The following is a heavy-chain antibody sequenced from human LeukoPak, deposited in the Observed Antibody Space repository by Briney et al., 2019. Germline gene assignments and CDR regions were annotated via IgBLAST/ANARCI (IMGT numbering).Heavy chain of an antibody. CDR2: IKSKTDGGTT. J-gene: IGHJ4*02. D-gene: IGHD4-17*01. V-gene: IGHV3-15*01. Sequence: GGSLRLSCAASGFTFSNAWMSWVRQAPGKGLEWVGRIKSKTDGGTTDYAAAVKGRFTISRDDSKNTLYLQMNSLKTEDTAVYYCTTDPVTTHPYFDYWGQGTLVTVSS. CDR1: GFTFSNAW. CDR3: TTDPVTTHPYFDY.